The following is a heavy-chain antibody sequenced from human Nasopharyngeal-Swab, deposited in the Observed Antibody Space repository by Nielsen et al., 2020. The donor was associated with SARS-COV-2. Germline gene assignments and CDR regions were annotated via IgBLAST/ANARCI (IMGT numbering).Heavy chain of an antibody. D-gene: IGHD5-12*01. CDR3: ARARGDLGY. CDR1: GFTFSDYY. J-gene: IGHJ4*02. CDR2: INSDGSST. Sequence: GESLQISCAASGFTFSDYYMSWIRQAPGKGLVWVSRINSDGSSTSYADSVKGRFTISRDNAKNTLYLQMNSLRAEDTAVYYCARARGDLGYWGQGTLVTVSS. V-gene: IGHV3-74*01.